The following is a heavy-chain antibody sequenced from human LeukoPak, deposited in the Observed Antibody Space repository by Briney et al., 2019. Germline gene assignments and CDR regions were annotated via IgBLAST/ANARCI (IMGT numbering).Heavy chain of an antibody. D-gene: IGHD1-1*01. Sequence: SETLSLTCAVSGGSISSSNWWSWVRQPPGKGLEWIGEIYHSGSTNYNPSLKSRVTISVDTSKNQFSLKLSSVTAADTAVYYCARIQLGIGTFDIWGQGTMVTVSS. CDR3: ARIQLGIGTFDI. J-gene: IGHJ3*02. CDR1: GGSISSSNW. CDR2: IYHSGST. V-gene: IGHV4-4*02.